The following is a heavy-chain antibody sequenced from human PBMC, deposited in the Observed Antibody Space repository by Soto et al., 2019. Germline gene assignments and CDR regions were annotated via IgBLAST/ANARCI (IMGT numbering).Heavy chain of an antibody. CDR2: INADGSVA. CDR1: GLTFRSDW. V-gene: IGHV3-74*03. CDR3: ACLLVEAATNPGAYSFVS. J-gene: IGHJ3*01. D-gene: IGHD1-26*01. Sequence: GSLRLSCAASGLTFRSDWMHWVRQAPGKGLKCVSRINADGSVAMYVDSVKGRFTISRDNAKNTLYIHMNSLRAEDTAVYYCACLLVEAATNPGAYSFVSWGQETMVSVSS.